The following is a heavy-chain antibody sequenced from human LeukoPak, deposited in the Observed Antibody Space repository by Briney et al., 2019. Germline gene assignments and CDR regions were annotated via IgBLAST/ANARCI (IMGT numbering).Heavy chain of an antibody. CDR2: IYYSGST. D-gene: IGHD2/OR15-2a*01. CDR1: SGSISSYY. V-gene: IGHV4-59*01. J-gene: IGHJ4*02. CDR3: ARAVSYYGLFYFDY. Sequence: SETLSLTCTVSSGSISSYYWGWIRQPPGKGLEWIGNIYYSGSTNYSPSLKSRVTISVDTSKNQFSLKLTSVTAADTAVYFCARAVSYYGLFYFDYWGQGTLVTVSS.